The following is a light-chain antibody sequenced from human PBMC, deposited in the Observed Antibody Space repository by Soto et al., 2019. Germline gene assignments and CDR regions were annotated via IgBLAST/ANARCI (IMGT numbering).Light chain of an antibody. J-gene: IGKJ4*01. Sequence: EIVLTQSPATLSLSPGERATLSCRASQSVSSYLAWYQQKPGQAPRLLIYDASNRATGIPARFSGSGSGTDFTLTIRRLEPEDFGVYYCQQRSNWPPGLTFGGGTKVEIK. CDR3: QQRSNWPPGLT. V-gene: IGKV3-11*01. CDR2: DAS. CDR1: QSVSSY.